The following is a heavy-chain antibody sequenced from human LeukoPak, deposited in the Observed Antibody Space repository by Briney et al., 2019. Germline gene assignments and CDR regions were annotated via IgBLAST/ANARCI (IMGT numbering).Heavy chain of an antibody. D-gene: IGHD2-2*02. Sequence: SQTLSLTCTVSGGPISSGSYYWSWIRQPAGKGLEWIGRIYTSGSTNYDPSLKSRVTISVDTSKNQFSLKLSSVTAADTAVYYCAREEGCSSTSCYTGLPFQHWGQGTLVTVSS. CDR2: IYTSGST. V-gene: IGHV4-61*02. CDR1: GGPISSGSYY. CDR3: AREEGCSSTSCYTGLPFQH. J-gene: IGHJ1*01.